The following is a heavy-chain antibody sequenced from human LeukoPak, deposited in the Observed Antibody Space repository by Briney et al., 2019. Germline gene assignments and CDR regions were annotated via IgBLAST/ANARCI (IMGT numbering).Heavy chain of an antibody. Sequence: SETLSLTCTVSGGSISSSSYYWGWIRQPPGKGLEWIGSIYYSGSTYYNPSLKSRVTISVDTSKNQFSLKLSSVTAADTAVYYCAREGGPIVVVPGEVYWGQGTLVTVSS. V-gene: IGHV4-39*07. CDR1: GGSISSSSYY. CDR2: IYYSGST. J-gene: IGHJ4*02. CDR3: AREGGPIVVVPGEVY. D-gene: IGHD2-2*01.